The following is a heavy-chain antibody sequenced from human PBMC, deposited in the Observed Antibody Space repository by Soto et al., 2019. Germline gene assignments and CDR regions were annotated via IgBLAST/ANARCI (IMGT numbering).Heavy chain of an antibody. J-gene: IGHJ5*02. V-gene: IGHV4-31*03. CDR2: IYYSGST. CDR3: ARDQSASFDP. Sequence: PSETLSLTCNVSGGSISSGGYYWSWIRQHPGKGLEWIGYIYYSGSTYYNPSLKSRVTISVDTSKNQFSLKLSSVTAADTAVYYCARDQSASFDPWGQGTLVTVSS. CDR1: GGSISSGGYY.